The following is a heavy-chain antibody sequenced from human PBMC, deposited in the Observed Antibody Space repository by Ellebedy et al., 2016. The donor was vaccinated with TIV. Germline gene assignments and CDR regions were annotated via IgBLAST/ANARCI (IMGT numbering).Heavy chain of an antibody. CDR1: GFTFSPYA. Sequence: GESLKISCAASGFTFSPYAMAWVRQAPGKGLEWVSTISHTGSRTYYADSVEGRFTISRDNSKKTLYLQMNSLRAEETAIYYCAKGRGGGSDSSAPRYYFDYWGLGTLVTVSS. CDR3: AKGRGGGSDSSAPRYYFDY. V-gene: IGHV3-23*01. CDR2: ISHTGSRT. J-gene: IGHJ4*02. D-gene: IGHD3-22*01.